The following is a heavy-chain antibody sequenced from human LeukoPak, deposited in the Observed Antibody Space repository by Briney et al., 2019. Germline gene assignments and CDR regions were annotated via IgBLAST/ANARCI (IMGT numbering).Heavy chain of an antibody. CDR3: ARDPLPGQWLVRGYNWFDP. Sequence: GGSLRLSCAASGFTFSSYGMNWVRQAPGKGLEWVSSISSSSSYIYYADSVKGRFTISRDNAKNSLYLQMNSLRAEDTAVYYCARDPLPGQWLVRGYNWFDPWGQGTLVTVSS. V-gene: IGHV3-21*01. CDR2: ISSSSSYI. D-gene: IGHD6-19*01. J-gene: IGHJ5*02. CDR1: GFTFSSYG.